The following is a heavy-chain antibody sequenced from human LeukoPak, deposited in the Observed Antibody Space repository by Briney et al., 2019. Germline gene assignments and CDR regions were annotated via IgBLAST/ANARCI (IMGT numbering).Heavy chain of an antibody. V-gene: IGHV3-33*01. D-gene: IGHD2/OR15-2a*01. CDR1: GFTFSSYG. CDR2: IWYDGSNK. CDR3: ARDIGPYNSTTYYDAFDI. J-gene: IGHJ3*02. Sequence: GGSLRLSCAASGFTFSSYGMHWVRQAPGKGLEWVAVIWYDGSNKYYADSVKGRFTISRDNSKNTLYLQMNSLRAEDTAVYFCARDIGPYNSTTYYDAFDIWGQGTMVTVSS.